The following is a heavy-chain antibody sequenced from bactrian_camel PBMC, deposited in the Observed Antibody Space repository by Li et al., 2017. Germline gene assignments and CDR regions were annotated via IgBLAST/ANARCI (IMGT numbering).Heavy chain of an antibody. V-gene: IGHV3S40*01. D-gene: IGHD2*01. J-gene: IGHJ6*01. Sequence: VQLVESGGDLVQPGGSLRLSCAASGFTFYSLFMNWVRQAPGKGLEWVSVINNGGGTTYYGESVKGRFIISRGNAKDTVFLQMNSLKPEDTAMYYCAARGPYCCTKLSVRDFTYWGQGTQVTVS. CDR1: GFTFYSLF. CDR3: AARGPYCCTKLSVRDFTY. CDR2: INNGGGTT.